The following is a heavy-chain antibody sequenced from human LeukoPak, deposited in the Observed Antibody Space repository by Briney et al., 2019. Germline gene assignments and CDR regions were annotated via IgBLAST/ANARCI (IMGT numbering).Heavy chain of an antibody. CDR1: GGSISSYY. CDR2: IYYSGST. J-gene: IGHJ6*03. V-gene: IGHV4-59*12. CDR3: ARIMYYDSFMDV. Sequence: PSETLSLTCTVSGGSISSYYWSWIRQPPGKGLEWIGNIYYSGSTYYNPSLKSRVTISVDTSKNQFSLKLSSVTAADTAVYYCARIMYYDSFMDVWGKGTTVTVSS. D-gene: IGHD3-16*01.